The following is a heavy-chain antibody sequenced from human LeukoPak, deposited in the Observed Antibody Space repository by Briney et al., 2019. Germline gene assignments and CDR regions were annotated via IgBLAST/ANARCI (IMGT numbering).Heavy chain of an antibody. CDR3: AKDAGDQVYFDY. CDR2: ISYDVNNQ. V-gene: IGHV3-30*04. CDR1: GFTFRSYA. D-gene: IGHD3-16*01. Sequence: GGSLRLSCAASGFTFRSYAMHWVRQAPGTGLEWVSFISYDVNNQYYADSVKGRFTISRDNSKNTLYLQMNSLRTEDTAVYYCAKDAGDQVYFDYWGQGTLVTVSS. J-gene: IGHJ4*02.